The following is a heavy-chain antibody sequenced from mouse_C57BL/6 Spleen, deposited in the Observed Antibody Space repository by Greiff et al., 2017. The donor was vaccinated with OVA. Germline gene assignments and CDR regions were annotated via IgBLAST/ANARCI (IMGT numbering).Heavy chain of an antibody. Sequence: DVKLVESGGDLVKPGGSLKLSCAASGFTFSSYGMSWVRQTPDKRLEWVATISSGGSYTYYPDSVKGRFTISRDNAKNTLYLQMSSLKSEDTAMYYCARLGSSGFDYWGQGTTLTVSS. D-gene: IGHD3-2*02. CDR3: ARLGSSGFDY. J-gene: IGHJ2*01. CDR1: GFTFSSYG. CDR2: ISSGGSYT. V-gene: IGHV5-6*02.